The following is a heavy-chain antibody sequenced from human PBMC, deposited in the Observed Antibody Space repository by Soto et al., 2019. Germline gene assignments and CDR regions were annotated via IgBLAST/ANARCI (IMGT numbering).Heavy chain of an antibody. CDR1: SGSISSSNW. V-gene: IGHV4-4*02. CDR2: IYHRGST. Sequence: QVQLQESGPGLVKPSGTLSLTCAVSSGSISSSNWWSWVRQPPGKGLEWIGEIYHRGSTNYNPSPKGRVTISVDKSRNQLSLKLSSVTAADTAVYYCAREVGVDAFDICVQGTMVTVSS. CDR3: AREVGVDAFDI. D-gene: IGHD3-16*01. J-gene: IGHJ3*02.